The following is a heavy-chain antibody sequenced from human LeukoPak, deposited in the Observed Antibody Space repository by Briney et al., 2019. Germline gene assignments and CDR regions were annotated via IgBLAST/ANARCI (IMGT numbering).Heavy chain of an antibody. V-gene: IGHV3-23*01. CDR1: GFTFSSYA. J-gene: IGHJ4*02. D-gene: IGHD3-22*01. CDR3: AKSYRAYGSSGFYFFDY. Sequence: GGSPRLSCAASGFTFSSYAMSWVRRAPGKGLEWVSSIIPSGGDTYYADAVKGRFTISRDNSKNTLYMQLNSLRVEDTAVYFCAKSYRAYGSSGFYFFDYWGQGTLVTVSS. CDR2: IIPSGGDT.